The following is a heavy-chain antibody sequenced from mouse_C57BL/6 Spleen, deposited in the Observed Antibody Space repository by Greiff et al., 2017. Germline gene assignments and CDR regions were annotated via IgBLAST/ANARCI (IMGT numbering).Heavy chain of an antibody. CDR2: INPNYGTT. CDR3: ARDGKLYYCNAVAY. Sequence: VQLQQSGPELVKPGASVKISCKASGYSFTDYNMNWVKQSNGQSLEWIGVINPNYGTTSYNQKFKGKATLTVDQSSSTAYMQLDSLTSEDSAAYYSARDGKLYYCNAVAYWGQGTLVTVSA. CDR1: GYSFTDYN. D-gene: IGHD2-1*01. J-gene: IGHJ3*01. V-gene: IGHV1-39*01.